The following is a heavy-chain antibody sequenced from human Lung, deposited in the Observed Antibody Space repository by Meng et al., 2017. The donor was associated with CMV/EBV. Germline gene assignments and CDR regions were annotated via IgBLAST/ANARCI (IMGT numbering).Heavy chain of an antibody. V-gene: IGHV4-34*01. D-gene: IGHD3-3*01. CDR3: ARRRVLITIFGVVLDRSFDY. Sequence: FSGYYWSWLRQPPGKGLEWIGEINHSGSTNYNPSLKRRVTISVDTSKNQFSLRLSSVTAADTAVYYCARRRVLITIFGVVLDRSFDYWGQGTLVTVSS. J-gene: IGHJ4*02. CDR2: INHSGST. CDR1: FSGYY.